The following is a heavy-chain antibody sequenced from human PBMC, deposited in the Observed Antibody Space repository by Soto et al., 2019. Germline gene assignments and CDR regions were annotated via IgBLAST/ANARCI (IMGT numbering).Heavy chain of an antibody. Sequence: GGSLRLSCAASGFTFTNYAMSWVRRAPGKGLEWFSTITGDGIDTYHADSVKGRFTISRDNSRNTLYLQMNSLRAEDTAIYYCAKADLARCSGGICYPFDYWGQGTLVTVSS. D-gene: IGHD2-15*01. V-gene: IGHV3-23*01. CDR2: ITGDGIDT. J-gene: IGHJ4*02. CDR3: AKADLARCSGGICYPFDY. CDR1: GFTFTNYA.